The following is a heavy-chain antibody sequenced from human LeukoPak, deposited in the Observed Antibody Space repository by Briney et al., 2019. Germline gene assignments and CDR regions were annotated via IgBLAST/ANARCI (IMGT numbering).Heavy chain of an antibody. V-gene: IGHV3-66*01. CDR2: IYSGGST. Sequence: GRSLRLSCVASGFIVSSNYMSWVRQAPGKGLEWVSVIYSGGSTYYADSVKGRFTISRDNSKNTPYLQMNSLRAEDTAVYYCTTVLSSNRYNLCDYWGQGTLVTVSS. J-gene: IGHJ4*02. D-gene: IGHD6-13*01. CDR3: TTVLSSNRYNLCDY. CDR1: GFIVSSNY.